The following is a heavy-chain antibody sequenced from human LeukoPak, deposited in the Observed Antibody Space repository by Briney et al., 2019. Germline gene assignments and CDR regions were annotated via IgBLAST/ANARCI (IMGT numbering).Heavy chain of an antibody. Sequence: SETLSLTCTVSGGSISSYYWSWIRQPPGKGLEWIGYIYYSGSTNYNPSLKSRVTISVDTSKNQFSLKLSSVTAADTAVYYCARVSSSSWRPLQNWFDPWGQGTLVTVSS. CDR2: IYYSGST. D-gene: IGHD6-13*01. CDR1: GGSISSYY. J-gene: IGHJ5*02. CDR3: ARVSSSSWRPLQNWFDP. V-gene: IGHV4-59*01.